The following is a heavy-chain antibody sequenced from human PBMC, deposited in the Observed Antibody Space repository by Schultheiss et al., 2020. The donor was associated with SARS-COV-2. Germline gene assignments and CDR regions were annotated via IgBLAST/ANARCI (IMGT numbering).Heavy chain of an antibody. D-gene: IGHD6-6*01. CDR1: GFTFDDYA. V-gene: IGHV3-23*01. CDR3: ARDSSLSSSLDY. CDR2: ISGSGGST. Sequence: GGSLRLSCAASGFTFDDYAMHWVRQAPGKGLEWVSGISGSGGSTYYADSVKGRFTISRDNSKNTLYLQMNSLRAEDTAVYYCARDSSLSSSLDYWGQGTLVTVSS. J-gene: IGHJ4*02.